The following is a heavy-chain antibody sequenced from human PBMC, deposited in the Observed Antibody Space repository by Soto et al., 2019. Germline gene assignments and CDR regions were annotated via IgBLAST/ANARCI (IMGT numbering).Heavy chain of an antibody. CDR2: VNPIVSMS. D-gene: IGHD3-10*01. CDR1: GDTFNFYS. V-gene: IGHV1-69*02. J-gene: IGHJ4*02. CDR3: ASSYGSGYRAVYY. Sequence: QVQLVQSGAEVKRPGASVKVACKASGDTFNFYSINWVRQAPGLGLEWMGRVNPIVSMSNYAQKFQGRVTMTAGKSTRTAYMELSSLRSEDTAIYYCASSYGSGYRAVYYWGQGALVTVSS.